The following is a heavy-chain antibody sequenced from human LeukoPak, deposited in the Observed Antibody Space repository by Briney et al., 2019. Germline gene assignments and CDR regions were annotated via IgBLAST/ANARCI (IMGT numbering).Heavy chain of an antibody. V-gene: IGHV4-4*07. CDR1: GGSISSYY. J-gene: IGHJ3*02. Sequence: AETLSLTCTVSGGSISSYYWSWIRQPAGKGLEWIGRIYTSGSTNYNPSLKSRGTMSLDTSKNQFSLKLSSVTAADTAVYYCARVLGGYSYGLKAFDIWGQGTLVTVSS. CDR3: ARVLGGYSYGLKAFDI. D-gene: IGHD5-18*01. CDR2: IYTSGST.